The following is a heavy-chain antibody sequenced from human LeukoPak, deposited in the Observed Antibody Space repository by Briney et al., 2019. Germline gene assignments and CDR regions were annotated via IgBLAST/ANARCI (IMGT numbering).Heavy chain of an antibody. CDR1: GGSISSSSYY. CDR2: IYYSGST. D-gene: IGHD6-19*01. V-gene: IGHV4-39*07. Sequence: SETLSLTCTVSGGSISSSSYYWGWIRQPPGKGLEWIGSIYYSGSTYYNRSLKSRVTISVDTSKNQFSLKLSSVTAADTAVYYCASPTVAGTGYFDYWGQGTLVTVSS. CDR3: ASPTVAGTGYFDY. J-gene: IGHJ4*02.